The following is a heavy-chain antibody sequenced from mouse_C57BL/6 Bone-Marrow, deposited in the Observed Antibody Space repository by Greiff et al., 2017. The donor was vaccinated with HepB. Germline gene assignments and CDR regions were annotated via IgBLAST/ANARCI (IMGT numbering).Heavy chain of an antibody. J-gene: IGHJ4*01. CDR3: ARHIYYGNYYAMDY. V-gene: IGHV5-6*01. CDR1: GFTFSSYG. D-gene: IGHD2-1*01. Sequence: EVKVVESGGDLVKPGGSLKLSCAASGFTFSSYGMSWVRQTPDKRLEWVATISSGGSYTYYPDSVKGRFTISRDNAKNTLYLQMSSLKSEDTAMYYCARHIYYGNYYAMDYWGQGTSVTVSS. CDR2: ISSGGSYT.